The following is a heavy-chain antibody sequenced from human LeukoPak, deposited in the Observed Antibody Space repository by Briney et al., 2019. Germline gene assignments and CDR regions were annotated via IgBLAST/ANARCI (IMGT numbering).Heavy chain of an antibody. Sequence: GSSVKVSCKASGGTFSSYAISWVRQAPGHGLEWMGGIIPIFGTANYAQKFQGRVTITTDESTSTAYMELSSLRSEDTAVYYCARVVVVVPAAPYYDAFDIWGQGTMVTVSS. CDR1: GGTFSSYA. V-gene: IGHV1-69*05. CDR2: IIPIFGTA. CDR3: ARVVVVVPAAPYYDAFDI. D-gene: IGHD2-2*01. J-gene: IGHJ3*02.